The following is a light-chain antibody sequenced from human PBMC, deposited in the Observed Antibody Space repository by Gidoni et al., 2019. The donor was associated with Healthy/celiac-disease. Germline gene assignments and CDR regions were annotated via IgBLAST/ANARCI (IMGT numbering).Light chain of an antibody. CDR1: QSVSSN. V-gene: IGKV3-15*01. J-gene: IGKJ2*01. CDR2: GES. CDR3: QQYNNWPYT. Sequence: EIVLTPSPATLSVSPGERATLSCRASQSVSSNLAWYQQKPGQAPRLLIYGESTRATGIPARFSGSGSGTEFTLTISSLKSEDFAVYYCQQYNNWPYTFGQGTKLEIK.